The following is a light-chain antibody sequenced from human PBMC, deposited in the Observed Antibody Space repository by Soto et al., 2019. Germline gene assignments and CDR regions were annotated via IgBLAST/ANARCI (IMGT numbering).Light chain of an antibody. Sequence: SVLTQPPSVSAAPGQKVTISCSGSSSNIGSNYVSWYQQLPGTAPKLLIYDNDKRPSGIPDRFSGSKSGTSATLGITGLQTGDEADYYCGTWDTGLSAVVFSGGTKVTVL. CDR3: GTWDTGLSAVV. CDR2: DND. V-gene: IGLV1-51*01. CDR1: SSNIGSNY. J-gene: IGLJ2*01.